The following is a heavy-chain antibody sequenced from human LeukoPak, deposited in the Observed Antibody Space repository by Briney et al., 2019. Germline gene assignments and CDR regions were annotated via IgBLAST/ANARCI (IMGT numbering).Heavy chain of an antibody. CDR3: ARDLSYYGSGSYYFGY. V-gene: IGHV1-2*02. J-gene: IGHJ4*02. CDR2: INPNSGGT. CDR1: GYTFTDYF. D-gene: IGHD3-10*01. Sequence: ASVKVSCKASGYTFTDYFIHWVRQAPGQGLEWMGWINPNSGGTNYAQTFQGKVTMTRDTSITTAYMELGGLRSDDTAVYYCARDLSYYGSGSYYFGYWGQGTLVTVSS.